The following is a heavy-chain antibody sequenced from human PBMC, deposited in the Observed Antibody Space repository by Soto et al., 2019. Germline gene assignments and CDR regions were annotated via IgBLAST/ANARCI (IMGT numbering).Heavy chain of an antibody. Sequence: GGSLRLSCAASGFTFSKYWMTWVRQAPGKGLEWVDNIKQDGSEKYYVDSVEGRFTISRDNAKNSLYLQMNSLRAEDTAVYYCARVCCSGGSPGPDYWGQGTLVTVSS. CDR3: ARVCCSGGSPGPDY. D-gene: IGHD2-15*01. V-gene: IGHV3-7*05. J-gene: IGHJ4*02. CDR2: IKQDGSEK. CDR1: GFTFSKYW.